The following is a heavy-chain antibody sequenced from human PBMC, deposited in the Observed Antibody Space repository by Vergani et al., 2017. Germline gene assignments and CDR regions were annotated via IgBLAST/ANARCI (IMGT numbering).Heavy chain of an antibody. CDR3: ARARCIETCYMSNWLDS. J-gene: IGHJ5*01. D-gene: IGHD2-8*01. Sequence: VQLVESGGGVVQPGRSLRLSCAASGFSFNSYWMHWVRQVPGKGLLWVSRIKSDGSITAYADSVKGRFTISRDNAQNTLYLQMNSLRVEDTGLYYCARARCIETCYMSNWLDSWGQGTLVTVSS. V-gene: IGHV3-74*03. CDR2: IKSDGSIT. CDR1: GFSFNSYW.